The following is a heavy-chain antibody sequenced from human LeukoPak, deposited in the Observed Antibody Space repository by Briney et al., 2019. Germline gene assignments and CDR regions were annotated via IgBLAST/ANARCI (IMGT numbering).Heavy chain of an antibody. CDR1: GGSFSGYD. Sequence: PSETLSLTCAVSGGSFSGYDWSWIRQPPGKGLEWIWAINHSGSTNYNPSLKSRVTISVDTSKNQFSLKLSSVTAPDTAVYYCARGGLRALWFGELDYYYYGMDVWGQGTTVTVSS. CDR2: INHSGST. D-gene: IGHD3-10*01. V-gene: IGHV4-34*01. CDR3: ARGGLRALWFGELDYYYYGMDV. J-gene: IGHJ6*02.